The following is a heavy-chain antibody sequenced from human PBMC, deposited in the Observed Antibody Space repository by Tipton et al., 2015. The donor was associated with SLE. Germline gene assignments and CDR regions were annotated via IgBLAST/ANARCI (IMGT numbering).Heavy chain of an antibody. CDR2: INHSGST. J-gene: IGHJ4*02. CDR3: ARGYCSSTSCYTFSSAFDY. D-gene: IGHD2-2*02. CDR1: GGSISGYY. Sequence: TLSLTCTVSGGSISGYYWTWIRQPPGKGLEWIGEINHSGSTNYNPSLKSRVTISVDTSKNQFSLKLSSVTAADTAVYYCARGYCSSTSCYTFSSAFDYWGQGTLVTVSS. V-gene: IGHV4-34*01.